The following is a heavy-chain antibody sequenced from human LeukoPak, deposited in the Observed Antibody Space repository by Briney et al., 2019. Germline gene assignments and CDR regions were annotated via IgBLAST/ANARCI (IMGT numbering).Heavy chain of an antibody. CDR1: GGSFSGYY. CDR2: INHSGST. D-gene: IGHD3-9*01. V-gene: IGHV4-34*01. CDR3: ARLSTIFYYDAFDI. J-gene: IGHJ3*02. Sequence: SETLSLTCAVYGGSFSGYYWSWIRQPPGKGLEWIGEINHSGSTNYNPSLKSRVTISVDTSKNQFSLKLSSVTAADTAVYYCARLSTIFYYDAFDIWGQGTMVTVSS.